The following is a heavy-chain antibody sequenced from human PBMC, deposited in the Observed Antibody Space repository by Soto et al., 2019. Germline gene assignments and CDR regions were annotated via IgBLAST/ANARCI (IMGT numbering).Heavy chain of an antibody. CDR1: GGTFSNYV. J-gene: IGHJ3*02. Sequence: QVQLVQSGAEVKKPGSSVKVACKVSGGTFSNYVINWVRQAPGQGLEWMGAIVPIFRTANYAQKFQGRVTITADEITITAYMELSGLRSDDTATYYCARETSAPGTFREDASDIWGQGTLVTVSS. CDR2: IVPIFRTA. CDR3: ARETSAPGTFREDASDI. D-gene: IGHD6-13*01. V-gene: IGHV1-69*12.